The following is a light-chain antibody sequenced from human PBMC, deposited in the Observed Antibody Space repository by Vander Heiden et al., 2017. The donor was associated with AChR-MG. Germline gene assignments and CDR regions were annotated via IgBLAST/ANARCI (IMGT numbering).Light chain of an antibody. J-gene: IGLJ7*01. CDR3: AAWDDSLSGPV. CDR1: SSNIGSNF. V-gene: IGLV1-47*01. CDR2: RND. Sequence: QSVLTQPPSASGTPGHWVTISCSGSSSNIGSNFVYWYQQLPGTAPKLLIFRNDQRASGVPGRFSASKSGTAASLAISDLRSEDEADYHCAAWDDSLSGPVFGGGTQLAVL.